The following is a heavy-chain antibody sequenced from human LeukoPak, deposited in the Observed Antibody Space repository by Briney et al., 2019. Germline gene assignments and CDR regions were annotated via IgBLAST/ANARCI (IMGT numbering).Heavy chain of an antibody. CDR2: ISAYNGNT. CDR3: ARGQLSYYYDSSGYFSAEYFQH. J-gene: IGHJ1*01. D-gene: IGHD3-22*01. CDR1: GYTFTSYG. Sequence: GASVKVSCKASGYTFTSYGISWVRQAPGQGLEWMGWISAYNGNTNYAQKLQGRVTMTTDTSTSTAYMELRSLRSDDTAVYYSARGQLSYYYDSSGYFSAEYFQHWGQGTLVTVSS. V-gene: IGHV1-18*01.